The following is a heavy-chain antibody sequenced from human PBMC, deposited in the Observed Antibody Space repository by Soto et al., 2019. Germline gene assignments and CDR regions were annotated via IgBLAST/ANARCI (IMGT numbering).Heavy chain of an antibody. D-gene: IGHD2-2*01. J-gene: IGHJ6*03. CDR1: GITFDDYA. CDR2: ISWNSGSI. CDR3: ATLGDPSQLLPAVHYYYMDV. V-gene: IGHV3-9*01. Sequence: EVQLVESGGGLVQPGRSLRLSCAASGITFDDYAMHWVRQAPGKGLEWVSGISWNSGSIGYADSVKGRFTISRDNAKNSLYLQVNSLRAEDTALYYCATLGDPSQLLPAVHYYYMDVWGKGTTATVSS.